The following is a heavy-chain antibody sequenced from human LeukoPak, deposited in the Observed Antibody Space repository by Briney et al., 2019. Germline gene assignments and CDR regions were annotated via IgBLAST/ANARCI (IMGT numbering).Heavy chain of an antibody. J-gene: IGHJ4*02. CDR3: ARVARGGIVVVPAAMHY. CDR2: ISYDGSNK. Sequence: GRSLRLSCAASRFTFSSYAMHWVRQAPGKGLGWVAVISYDGSNKYYADSVKGRFTISRDNSKNTLYLQMNSLRAEDTAVYYCARVARGGIVVVPAAMHYWGQGTLVTVSS. CDR1: RFTFSSYA. V-gene: IGHV3-30*04. D-gene: IGHD2-2*01.